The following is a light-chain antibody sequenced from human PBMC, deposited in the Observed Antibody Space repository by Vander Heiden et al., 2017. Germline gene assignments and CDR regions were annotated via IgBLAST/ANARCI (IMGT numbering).Light chain of an antibody. CDR3: SLYTYWPHT. J-gene: IGKJ2*01. CDR2: EVS. V-gene: IGKV2-30*02. CDR1: QSLVHSDGNTR. Sequence: DVVITQSPLSLPVTLGQPASISCRSSQSLVHSDGNTRLSSFQHRLVQSPRRLIYEVSIRDSGVPDGFSGSGSGTDFTLEISRVEADDVGVYYCSLYTYWPHTVGQGTKPEIK.